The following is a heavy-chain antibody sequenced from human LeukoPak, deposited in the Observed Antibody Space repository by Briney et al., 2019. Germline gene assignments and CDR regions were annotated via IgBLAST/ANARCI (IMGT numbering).Heavy chain of an antibody. CDR2: IYTSGST. CDR3: ARHKAGIDFWSGYLSYYFDY. Sequence: PSETLSLTCTVSGGSISSYYWSWIRQPAGKGLEWIGRIYTSGSTNYNPSLKSRVTMSVDTSKNQFSLKLSSVTAADTAVYYCARHKAGIDFWSGYLSYYFDYWGQGTLVTVSS. V-gene: IGHV4-4*07. D-gene: IGHD3-3*01. CDR1: GGSISSYY. J-gene: IGHJ4*02.